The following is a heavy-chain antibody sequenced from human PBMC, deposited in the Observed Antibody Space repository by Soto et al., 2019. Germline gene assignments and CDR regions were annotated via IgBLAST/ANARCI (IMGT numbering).Heavy chain of an antibody. J-gene: IGHJ3*02. CDR1: GFTFSSYG. CDR2: IWYDGSNK. Sequence: PGGSLSLSCAASGFTFSSYGMHWVRQAPGKGLEWVAVIWYDGSNKYYADSVKGRFTISRDNSKNTLYLQMNSLRAEDTAVYYCAKGSDSDAFDIWGQGTMVTVSS. V-gene: IGHV3-33*06. CDR3: AKGSDSDAFDI.